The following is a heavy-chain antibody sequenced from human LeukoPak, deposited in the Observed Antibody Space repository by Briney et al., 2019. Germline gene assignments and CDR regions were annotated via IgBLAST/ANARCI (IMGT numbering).Heavy chain of an antibody. Sequence: PGGSLRLPCEVSGFSFSTYWMNWVRQAPGKGLEWVSYISSSSGTIYYADSVKGRFTISRDNAKSSLYLQMNSLRAEDTAVYYCARASNNYYYYYMDVWGKGTTVTVSS. CDR1: GFSFSTYW. J-gene: IGHJ6*03. CDR3: ARASNNYYYYYMDV. V-gene: IGHV3-48*04. D-gene: IGHD4-11*01. CDR2: ISSSSGTI.